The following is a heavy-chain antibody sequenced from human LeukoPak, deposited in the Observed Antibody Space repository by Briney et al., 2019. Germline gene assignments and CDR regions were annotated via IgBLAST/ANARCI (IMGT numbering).Heavy chain of an antibody. J-gene: IGHJ5*02. CDR3: ARGRESGNYFWFDP. Sequence: ASVKVSCKASGYTFTDYYINWLRQAPGQGLEWMGWINPNTGGTNYALKFQGRVTLTRDTSISTAYVDLSSLRSDDTAVYYCARGRESGNYFWFDPWGQGTLVTVSS. CDR2: INPNTGGT. CDR1: GYTFTDYY. V-gene: IGHV1-2*02. D-gene: IGHD1-26*01.